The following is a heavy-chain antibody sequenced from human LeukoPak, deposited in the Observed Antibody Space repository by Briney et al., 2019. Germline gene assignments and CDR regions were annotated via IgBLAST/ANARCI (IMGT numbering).Heavy chain of an antibody. J-gene: IGHJ5*02. CDR3: ARDTVTSENWFDP. CDR2: IIPILGIA. D-gene: IGHD4-17*01. Sequence: SVKVSCKASGGTFSSYAISWVRQAPGQGLEWMGRIIPILGIANYAQKFQGRVTITADKSTSTAYMELRSLRSDDTAVYYCARDTVTSENWFDPWGQGTLVTVSS. V-gene: IGHV1-69*04. CDR1: GGTFSSYA.